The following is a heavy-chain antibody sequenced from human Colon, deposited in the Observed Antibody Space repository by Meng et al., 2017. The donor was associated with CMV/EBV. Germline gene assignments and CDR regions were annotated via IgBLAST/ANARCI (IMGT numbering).Heavy chain of an antibody. CDR3: ARDIDSAEGY. CDR1: GGTFSSSA. J-gene: IGHJ4*02. V-gene: IGHV1-69*12. Sequence: VQLVQSGAELKKPGSSGKVPCKASGGTFSSSAISWVRQAPGQGLEWMGGIIPIFGTANYAQKFQGRVTITADESTSTAYMELSSLRSEDTAVYYCARDIDSAEGYWGQGTLVTVSS. D-gene: IGHD1-26*01. CDR2: IIPIFGTA.